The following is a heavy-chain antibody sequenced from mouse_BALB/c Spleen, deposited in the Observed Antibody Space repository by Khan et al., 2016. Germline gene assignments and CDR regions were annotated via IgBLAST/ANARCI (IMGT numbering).Heavy chain of an antibody. CDR3: ARDGEDY. D-gene: IGHD2-3*01. CDR2: IHPDTGYT. J-gene: IGHJ4*01. V-gene: IGHV1-4*02. CDR1: GYTFTTYT. Sequence: QVQLQQSSAELARPGASVKMSCKASGYTFTTYTMHWVKQRPGQGLEWIGYIHPDTGYTEYNQKFKDKTTLTADKSSSTAYMQLSRLTSDDSAVYYCARDGEDYWGQGTSVTVSS.